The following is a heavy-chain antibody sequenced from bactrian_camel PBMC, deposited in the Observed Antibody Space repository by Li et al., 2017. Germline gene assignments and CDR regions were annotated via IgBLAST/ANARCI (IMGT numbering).Heavy chain of an antibody. V-gene: IGHV3S10*01. D-gene: IGHD2*01. CDR1: GFTFSQYD. Sequence: VQLVESGGDLVQPGGSLKLSCLTSGFTFSQYDMRWVRQAPGKGLEWVSGIYPVDGSTYYKDSVKGRFTISRDNAKNTLYLQMSSLKPEDTAVYYCAADENYRNYGVSFTYWGQGTQVTVS. CDR2: IYPVDGST. CDR3: AADENYRNYGVSFTY. J-gene: IGHJ4*01.